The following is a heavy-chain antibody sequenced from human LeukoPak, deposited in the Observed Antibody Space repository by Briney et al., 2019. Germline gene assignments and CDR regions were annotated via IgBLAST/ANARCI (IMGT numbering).Heavy chain of an antibody. Sequence: NPSETLSLTCTVSGGSISSSSYYWGWIRQPPGKGLEWIGSIYYSGSTYYNPSLKSRVTISVDTSKNQFSPKLSSVTAADTAVYYCARRGKYSSSWYRSTGAFDIWGQGTMVTVSS. CDR1: GGSISSSSYY. CDR3: ARRGKYSSSWYRSTGAFDI. D-gene: IGHD6-13*01. J-gene: IGHJ3*02. CDR2: IYYSGST. V-gene: IGHV4-39*01.